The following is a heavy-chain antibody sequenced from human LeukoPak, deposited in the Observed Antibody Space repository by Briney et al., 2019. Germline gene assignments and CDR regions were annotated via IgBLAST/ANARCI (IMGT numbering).Heavy chain of an antibody. CDR1: GGTFSSYA. J-gene: IGHJ6*03. D-gene: IGHD1-7*01. V-gene: IGHV1-69*05. CDR3: ARDFKLELRSYYYMDV. CDR2: IIPIFGTA. Sequence: ASVKVSCKASGGTFSSYAISWVRQAPGQGLEWMGRIIPIFGTANYAQKFQGRVTITTDQSTSTAYMELRSLRSEDTAVYYCARDFKLELRSYYYMDVWGKGTTVTVSS.